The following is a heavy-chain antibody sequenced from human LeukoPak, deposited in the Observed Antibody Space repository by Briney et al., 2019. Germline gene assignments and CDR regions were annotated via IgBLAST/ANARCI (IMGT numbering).Heavy chain of an antibody. D-gene: IGHD1-26*01. CDR2: INTDGSST. J-gene: IGHJ3*02. Sequence: GGSLRLSCAASGFTFSSYWMHWVRQAPGKGLVWVSRINTDGSSTSYADSVKGRFTISRDNAKNTLYLQMNSLRAEDTAVYYCARVSGSNDAFDIWGQGTMVTVSS. V-gene: IGHV3-74*01. CDR3: ARVSGSNDAFDI. CDR1: GFTFSSYW.